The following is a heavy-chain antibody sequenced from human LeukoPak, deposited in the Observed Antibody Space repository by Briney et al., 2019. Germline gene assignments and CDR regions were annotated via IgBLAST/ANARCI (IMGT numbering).Heavy chain of an antibody. CDR1: GYSISSGYY. V-gene: IGHV4-38-2*02. J-gene: IGHJ2*01. D-gene: IGHD4-17*01. CDR3: ARVSTTVTGYFDL. Sequence: SETLSLTCTVSGYSISSGYYWGWIRQPPGKGLEWIGSIYHSGSTYYNPSLKSRVTISVDTSKNQFSLKLSSVTAADTAVYYCARVSTTVTGYFDLWGRGTLVTVSS. CDR2: IYHSGST.